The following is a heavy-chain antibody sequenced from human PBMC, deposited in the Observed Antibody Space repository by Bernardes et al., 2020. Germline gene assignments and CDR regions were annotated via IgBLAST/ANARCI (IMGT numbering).Heavy chain of an antibody. D-gene: IGHD2-15*01. CDR3: ARGLLHCSGGSCYAGASDI. Sequence: SETLSLTCAVYGGSFSGYFGTYYWNWIRQPPGKGLEWIGESNHSGSTNYNPSLKSRVTISVGPSKNQFSLKLSSVTAADTAVYYCARGLLHCSGGSCYAGASDIWGQGTMVTVSS. CDR1: GGSFSGYFGTYY. J-gene: IGHJ3*02. V-gene: IGHV4-34*01. CDR2: SNHSGST.